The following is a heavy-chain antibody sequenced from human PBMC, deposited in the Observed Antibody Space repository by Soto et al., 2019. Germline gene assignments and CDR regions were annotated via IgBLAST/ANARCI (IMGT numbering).Heavy chain of an antibody. Sequence: GASVKVSCKASGYTFTSYGISWVRQAPGQGLEWMGWISAYNGNTNYAQKLQGRVTMTTDTSTSTAYMELRSLRSDDTAVYYCAREGGAYCGGDCYPYRDYWGQGTLVTVSS. CDR1: GYTFTSYG. CDR3: AREGGAYCGGDCYPYRDY. J-gene: IGHJ4*02. V-gene: IGHV1-18*04. CDR2: ISAYNGNT. D-gene: IGHD2-21*02.